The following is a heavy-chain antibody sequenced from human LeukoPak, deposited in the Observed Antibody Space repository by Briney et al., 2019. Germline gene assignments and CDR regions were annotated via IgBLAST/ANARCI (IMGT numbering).Heavy chain of an antibody. CDR2: INTNTGNP. CDR3: ASILAATPAGYFDY. Sequence: AASVKVSCKASGYTFTSYAMNWVRQAPGQGLEWMGWINTNTGNPTYAQGFTGRFVFSLVTSVSTAYLQISSLKAEDTAVYYCASILAATPAGYFDYWGQGTLVTVSS. V-gene: IGHV7-4-1*02. J-gene: IGHJ4*02. D-gene: IGHD2-15*01. CDR1: GYTFTSYA.